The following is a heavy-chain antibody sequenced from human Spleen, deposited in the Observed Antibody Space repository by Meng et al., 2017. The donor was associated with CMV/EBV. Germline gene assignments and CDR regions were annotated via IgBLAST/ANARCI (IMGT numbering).Heavy chain of an antibody. CDR2: IKQDGSEK. CDR3: ARDHSWELRLFLDY. J-gene: IGHJ4*02. V-gene: IGHV3-7*01. Sequence: ETLSLTCAASGFTFSSYWMSWVRQAPGKGLEWVANIKQDGSEKYYVDSVKGRFTISRDNAKNSLYLQMNSLRAEDTAVYYCARDHSWELRLFLDYWGQGTLVTVSS. CDR1: GFTFSSYW. D-gene: IGHD1-26*01.